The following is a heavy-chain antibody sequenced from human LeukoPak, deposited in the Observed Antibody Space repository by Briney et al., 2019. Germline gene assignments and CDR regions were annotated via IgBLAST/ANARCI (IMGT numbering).Heavy chain of an antibody. Sequence: GSLRLSCAASGFTFSSHGMNWVRQAPGKGLEWVSGISPSGGITYYTDSVKGRFTISKDNSKNTVSLQMNSLRGEDTAVYYCAKDRSGMGYYFDFWGQGTMVTVSS. J-gene: IGHJ3*01. CDR3: AKDRSGMGYYFDF. D-gene: IGHD1-26*01. V-gene: IGHV3-23*01. CDR1: GFTFSSHG. CDR2: ISPSGGIT.